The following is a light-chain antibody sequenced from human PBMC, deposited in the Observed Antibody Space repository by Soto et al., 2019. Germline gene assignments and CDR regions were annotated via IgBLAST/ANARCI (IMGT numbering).Light chain of an antibody. CDR3: QQYNVWPLT. CDR2: VAS. Sequence: EIVMTQSPATLSVSPGERATLSCRASQSVSSNLAWYQQKPGQTPKLLIYVASTRATGIPARFSGSGSVTEFTLTLSSLQSEDFAVYYCQQYNVWPLTFGGGTKVEFK. J-gene: IGKJ4*01. CDR1: QSVSSN. V-gene: IGKV3-15*01.